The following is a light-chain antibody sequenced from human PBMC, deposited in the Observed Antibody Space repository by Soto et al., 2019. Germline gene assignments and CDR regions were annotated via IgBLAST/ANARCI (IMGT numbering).Light chain of an antibody. CDR3: ISYTTSSTRV. CDR1: SSDVGGYNY. J-gene: IGLJ3*02. V-gene: IGLV2-14*01. CDR2: EVS. Sequence: QSALTQPASVSGSPGQSITISCTGTSSDVGGYNYVSWYQHHPGKAPKLMIYEVSNRPSGVSNRFSGSKSGNTASLTISGLQAEDEADYYCISYTTSSTRVFGAGTKVTVL.